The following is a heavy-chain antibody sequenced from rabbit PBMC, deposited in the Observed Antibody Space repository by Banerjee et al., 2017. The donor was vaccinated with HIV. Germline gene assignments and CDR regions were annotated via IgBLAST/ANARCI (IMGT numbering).Heavy chain of an antibody. CDR2: INTSSGNT. CDR3: ARELAGVIGWNFSL. D-gene: IGHD4-1*01. CDR1: GLDFNTYG. Sequence: QEQLVESGGGLVQPGGSLKLSCEASGLDFNTYGVSWVRQAPGKGLEWIGCINTSSGNTVYASWAKGRFTISKTSSTPVTLQMTSLTAADTATYFCARELAGVIGWNFSLWGPGTLVTVS. J-gene: IGHJ4*01. V-gene: IGHV1S45*01.